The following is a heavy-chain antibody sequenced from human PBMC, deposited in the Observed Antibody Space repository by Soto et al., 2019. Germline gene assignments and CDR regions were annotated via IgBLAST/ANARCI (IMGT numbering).Heavy chain of an antibody. CDR2: FRSSGGT. D-gene: IGHD1-26*01. Sequence: QVQLQESGPGLVKPSETLSLTCTVSGDSISSYNLAWIRQPPGKGLEWIGYFRSSGGTSYNPSLQTRVAISAAACTKRFSLTLSSVTAADTAVYYCVRQGIGVLHGLVDVWGQGTTVTVSS. V-gene: IGHV4-59*08. J-gene: IGHJ6*02. CDR1: GDSISSYN. CDR3: VRQGIGVLHGLVDV.